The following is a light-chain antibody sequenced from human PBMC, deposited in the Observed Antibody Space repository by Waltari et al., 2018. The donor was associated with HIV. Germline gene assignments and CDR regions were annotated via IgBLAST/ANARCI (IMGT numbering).Light chain of an antibody. Sequence: QSALTQPASVSGSPGQSITISCTAPSNAIDFYNFFSWYQQHPGKSPQLIIFGVNNRPSGLSYRFSGSKSDNTASLTISGLQADDEADYYCSSFAYTGTLVFGGGTRLTVL. V-gene: IGLV2-14*01. CDR2: GVN. CDR3: SSFAYTGTLV. J-gene: IGLJ3*02. CDR1: SNAIDFYNF.